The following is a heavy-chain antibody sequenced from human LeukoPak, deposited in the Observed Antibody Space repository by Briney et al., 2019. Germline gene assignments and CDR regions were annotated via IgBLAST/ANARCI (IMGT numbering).Heavy chain of an antibody. CDR3: ASRITIFERGPAAPFDP. D-gene: IGHD3-9*01. J-gene: IGHJ5*02. Sequence: TSETLSLTCTVSGGSISSSSYYWGWIRQPPGKGLEWIGSIYYSGSTYYSPSLKSRVTISVDTSKNQFSLKLSSVTAADTAVYYCASRITIFERGPAAPFDPWGQGTLVTVSS. CDR1: GGSISSSSYY. CDR2: IYYSGST. V-gene: IGHV4-39*01.